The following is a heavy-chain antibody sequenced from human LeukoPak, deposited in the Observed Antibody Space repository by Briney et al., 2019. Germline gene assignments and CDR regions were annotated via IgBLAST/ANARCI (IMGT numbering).Heavy chain of an antibody. CDR3: ARGDYYDSSGYYSYFDY. D-gene: IGHD3-22*01. J-gene: IGHJ4*02. CDR2: IKPNSGGT. V-gene: IGHV1-2*02. Sequence: ASVTVSCTASGYTFTVYYMHWVRQAPGQGLEWRGWIKPNSGGTNYAQKFQGRVTMTRDTSISTAYMELSRLRSDDTAVYYCARGDYYDSSGYYSYFDYWGQGTLVTVSS. CDR1: GYTFTVYY.